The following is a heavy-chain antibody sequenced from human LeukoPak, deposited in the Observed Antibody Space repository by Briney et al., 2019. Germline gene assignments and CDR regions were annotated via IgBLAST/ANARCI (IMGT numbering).Heavy chain of an antibody. CDR2: IYYSGNT. CDR1: GGSISSGDYY. CDR3: AREILAYCGGDCYSAPFDY. D-gene: IGHD2-21*02. Sequence: SETLSLTCTVSGGSISSGDYYWSWIRQPPGTGLEWIGYIYYSGNTYYNPSLKSRVTISVDTSKSQFSLKLTSVTAADTAVYYCAREILAYCGGDCYSAPFDYWGQGTLVTVSS. V-gene: IGHV4-30-4*01. J-gene: IGHJ4*02.